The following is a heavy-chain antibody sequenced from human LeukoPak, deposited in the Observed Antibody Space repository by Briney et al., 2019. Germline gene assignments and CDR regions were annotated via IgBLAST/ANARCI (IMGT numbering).Heavy chain of an antibody. CDR3: ARVRDGVYSGSYFDY. CDR2: IYNTGRT. Sequence: PGGPLRLSCAASGFSDSTHYMSWPRQATGKGLEWGSVIYNTGRTYYADSVKGRFNTSIDNSKNTLFLQMNSLRADDTAVYYCARVRDGVYSGSYFDYWGQGTLATVSS. CDR1: GFSDSTHY. D-gene: IGHD1-26*01. V-gene: IGHV3-53*01. J-gene: IGHJ4*02.